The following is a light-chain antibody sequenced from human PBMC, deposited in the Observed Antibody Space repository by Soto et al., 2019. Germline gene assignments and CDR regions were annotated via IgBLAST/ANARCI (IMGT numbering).Light chain of an antibody. CDR1: QTISSW. Sequence: DIQMTQSPSTLSGSVGDRVTITCRASQTISSWLAWYQQKPGKAPKLLIYKASTLKSGVPSRFSGSGSGTEFTLTISSLQPDDFATYYCQPYHSYSEPFGQGTKVDIK. J-gene: IGKJ1*01. CDR2: KAS. CDR3: QPYHSYSEP. V-gene: IGKV1-5*03.